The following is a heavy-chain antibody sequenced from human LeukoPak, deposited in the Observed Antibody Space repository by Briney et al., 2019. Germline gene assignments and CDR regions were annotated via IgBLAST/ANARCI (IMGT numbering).Heavy chain of an antibody. CDR1: GFTFSSYW. J-gene: IGHJ4*02. D-gene: IGHD6-6*01. Sequence: PGGSLRLSCAASGFTFSSYWMSWVRQAPGKGLEWVANIKQDGSEKYYVDSVKGRFTISRDNAKNSLYLQMNSLRAEDTAVYYCARVSTSSSSPGNYFDYWGQGTLVTVSS. CDR3: ARVSTSSSSPGNYFDY. CDR2: IKQDGSEK. V-gene: IGHV3-7*01.